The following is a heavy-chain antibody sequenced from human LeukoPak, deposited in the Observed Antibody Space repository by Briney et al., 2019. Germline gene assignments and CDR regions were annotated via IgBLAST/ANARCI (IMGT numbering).Heavy chain of an antibody. V-gene: IGHV4-31*03. CDR2: IYYSGST. CDR3: ARAGYGSGSSQRNWFDP. Sequence: PSETLSLTCTVSGGSISSGGYYWSWIRQHPGKGLEWIGYIYYSGSTYYNPSLKSRVTISLDTSKNQFSLKLSSVTAADTAVYYCARAGYGSGSSQRNWFDPWGQGTLVTVSS. CDR1: GGSISSGGYY. D-gene: IGHD3-10*01. J-gene: IGHJ5*02.